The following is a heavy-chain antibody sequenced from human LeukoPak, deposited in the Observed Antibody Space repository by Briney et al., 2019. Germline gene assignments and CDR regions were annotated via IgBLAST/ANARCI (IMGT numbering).Heavy chain of an antibody. Sequence: SETLSLTCAVYGGSFSGYYWSWIRQPPGKGLEWIGEINHSGSTNYNPSLKSRVTISVDTSKNQFSLKLSSVTAADTAVYYCARGVKYCSSTSCYRRDFDYWGQGTLVTVSS. J-gene: IGHJ4*02. CDR3: ARGVKYCSSTSCYRRDFDY. CDR1: GGSFSGYY. D-gene: IGHD2-2*01. V-gene: IGHV4-34*01. CDR2: INHSGST.